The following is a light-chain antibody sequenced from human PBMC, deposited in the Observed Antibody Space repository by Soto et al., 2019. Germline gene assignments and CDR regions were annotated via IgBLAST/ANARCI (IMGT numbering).Light chain of an antibody. CDR3: QSYDSSLINAV. V-gene: IGLV1-44*01. J-gene: IGLJ2*01. CDR2: SNN. CDR1: SSNVGSNT. Sequence: QSVLTQPPSASGTPGQRVTISCSGSSSNVGSNTVNWYQQLPGTAPKLLIYSNNQRPSGVPDRFSGSKSGTSASLAITGLRDEDEADYHCQSYDSSLINAVFGGGTQLTVL.